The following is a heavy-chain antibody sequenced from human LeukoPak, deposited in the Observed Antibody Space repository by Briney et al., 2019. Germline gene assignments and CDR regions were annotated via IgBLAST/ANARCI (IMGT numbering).Heavy chain of an antibody. CDR3: AKGTGPSSWPEXFDY. V-gene: IGHV3-23*01. D-gene: IGHD3/OR15-3a*01. Sequence: GGSLRLSCAASGFTFSSYAMSWVRQAPGKGLEWVSAISGSGGSTYYADSVKGRFTISRDNSKNTLYLQMNSLRAEDTAVYYCAKGTGPSSWPEXFDYWGQGTLITVSS. CDR2: ISGSGGST. CDR1: GFTFSSYA. J-gene: IGHJ4*02.